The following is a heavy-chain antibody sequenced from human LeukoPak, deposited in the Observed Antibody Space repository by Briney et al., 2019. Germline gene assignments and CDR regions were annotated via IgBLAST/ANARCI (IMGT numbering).Heavy chain of an antibody. Sequence: ASVKVSCKASGYTFTSYGISWVRQAPGQGLEWMGWISAYNGNTNYAQKLQGRVIMTTDTSKSTAYMELRSLRSDDTAVYYCARSNSVRGVIPIWFDPWGQGTLVTVSS. CDR2: ISAYNGNT. CDR3: ARSNSVRGVIPIWFDP. CDR1: GYTFTSYG. J-gene: IGHJ5*02. V-gene: IGHV1-18*01. D-gene: IGHD3-10*01.